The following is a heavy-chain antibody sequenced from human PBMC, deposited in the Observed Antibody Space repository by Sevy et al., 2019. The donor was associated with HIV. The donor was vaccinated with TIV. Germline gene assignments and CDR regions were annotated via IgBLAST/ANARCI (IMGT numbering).Heavy chain of an antibody. D-gene: IGHD6-19*01. CDR2: IFSDGITT. J-gene: IGHJ4*02. CDR1: GFTFRNSG. V-gene: IGHV3-33*01. CDR3: ARESPSDWYLDS. Sequence: GGSLRLSCAASGFTFRNSGMHWVRQSPGKGLEWVASIFSDGITTYYGDSVKGRFTVFRDNSKSTLYMQMNSLRVEDTAVYYRARESPSDWYLDSWGQGSQVTVSS.